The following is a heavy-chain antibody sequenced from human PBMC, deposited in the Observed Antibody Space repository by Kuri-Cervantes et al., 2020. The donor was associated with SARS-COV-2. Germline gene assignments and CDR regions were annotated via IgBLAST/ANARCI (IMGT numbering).Heavy chain of an antibody. D-gene: IGHD6-19*01. Sequence: GSLRLSCAVYGGSFSGHYWSWIRQPPGKGLEWIGEINHSGSTNYNPSLKSRVTISVDTSKNQFSLKLSSVTAADTAMYYCARGVGAAVAGTLITIYYYYGMDVWGQGTTVTVSS. CDR1: GGSFSGHY. CDR3: ARGVGAAVAGTLITIYYYYGMDV. V-gene: IGHV4-34*01. J-gene: IGHJ6*02. CDR2: INHSGST.